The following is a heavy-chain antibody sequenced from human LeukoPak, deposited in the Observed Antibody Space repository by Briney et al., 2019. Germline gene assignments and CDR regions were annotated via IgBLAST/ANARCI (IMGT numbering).Heavy chain of an antibody. D-gene: IGHD5-24*01. CDR1: GGSFSGYY. CDR3: ARDVGAGRDGYNDAFDI. CDR2: INHSGST. Sequence: PSETLSLTCAVYGGSFSGYYWSWIRQPPGKGLEWIGEINHSGSTNYNPSLKSRVTMSVDTSKNQFSLKLSSVTAADTAVYYCARDVGAGRDGYNDAFDIWGQGTMVTVSS. V-gene: IGHV4-34*01. J-gene: IGHJ3*02.